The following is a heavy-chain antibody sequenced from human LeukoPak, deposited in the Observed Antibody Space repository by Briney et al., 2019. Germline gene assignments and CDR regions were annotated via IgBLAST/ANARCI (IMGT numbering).Heavy chain of an antibody. CDR2: IRSNSDGGTI. Sequence: GGSLRLSCAASRFTFSSYAMNWVRQAPGKGLEWVGRIRSNSDGGTIDYAAPVKGRFTLSRDDSKDTLYLQMNSLQTEDTAVYYCATDFYDSTWGQGTLVTVSS. J-gene: IGHJ5*02. V-gene: IGHV3-15*07. CDR3: ATDFYDST. D-gene: IGHD3-22*01. CDR1: RFTFSSYA.